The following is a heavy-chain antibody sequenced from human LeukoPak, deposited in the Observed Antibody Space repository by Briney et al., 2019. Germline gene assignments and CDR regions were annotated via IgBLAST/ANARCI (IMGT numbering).Heavy chain of an antibody. Sequence: PSETLSLTCAVYGGSFSGYYWSWIRQPPGKGLEWIGEINHSGSTNYNPSLKSRVTISVDTSKNQFSLKLSSVTAADTAVYYCARWGSWRAFDIWGQGTMVTVSS. V-gene: IGHV4-34*01. J-gene: IGHJ3*02. D-gene: IGHD6-13*01. CDR3: ARWGSWRAFDI. CDR1: GGSFSGYY. CDR2: INHSGST.